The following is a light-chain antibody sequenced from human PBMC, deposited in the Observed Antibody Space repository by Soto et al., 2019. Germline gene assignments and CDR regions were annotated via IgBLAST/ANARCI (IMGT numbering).Light chain of an antibody. Sequence: QSALTQPASVSGSPGQSITISCTGTSSDVGGYNYVSWYQQHPGKAPKLMIYEVSNRPSGVSNRFSGSKSGTTASLTISGLQDEDEADYYCSSYTSSSTVVFGGGTKLTVL. CDR2: EVS. CDR3: SSYTSSSTVV. CDR1: SSDVGGYNY. J-gene: IGLJ2*01. V-gene: IGLV2-14*01.